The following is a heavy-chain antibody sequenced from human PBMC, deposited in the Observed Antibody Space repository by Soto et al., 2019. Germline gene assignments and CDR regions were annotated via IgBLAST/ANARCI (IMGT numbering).Heavy chain of an antibody. CDR2: IIPKFSTS. V-gene: IGHV1-69*06. CDR3: ARGGIGSQSYAFDI. CDR1: GGTFNNYA. J-gene: IGHJ3*02. D-gene: IGHD1-26*01. Sequence: QVQLVQSGAELKKPGSSVRVSCKASGGTFNNYAVHWVRQAPGQGLEWMGGIIPKFSTSSSAQKFQGRVTMNVDSSTNTAYMELISLRSEATALYYCARGGIGSQSYAFDIWGQGTAVTVSS.